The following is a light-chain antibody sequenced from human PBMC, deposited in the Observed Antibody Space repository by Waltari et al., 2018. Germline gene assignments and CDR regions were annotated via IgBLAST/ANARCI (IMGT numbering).Light chain of an antibody. V-gene: IGKV3-20*01. CDR1: QSFTSNY. CDR2: GAS. Sequence: EIVLTQSPGTLSLSPGERAILSCRASQSFTSNYLAWYQQKPGQAPRLLIYGASTRATGTPARFSGSGSATDFTLTISRLEPEDFAVYHCQQYGTSPLTFGGGTKVEI. J-gene: IGKJ4*01. CDR3: QQYGTSPLT.